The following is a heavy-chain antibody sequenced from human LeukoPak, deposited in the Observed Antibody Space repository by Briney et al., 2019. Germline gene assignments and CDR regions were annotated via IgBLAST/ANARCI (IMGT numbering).Heavy chain of an antibody. Sequence: ASVKVSCKASGYTFTGYHMHWVRQAPGQGLEWMGWINPNSGGTKYAQKFKGRVTMTRDTSISTAYMELSRLRSDDTAVYYCARVDTAMVAGGGDYWGQGTLVTVSS. J-gene: IGHJ4*02. CDR2: INPNSGGT. D-gene: IGHD5-18*01. CDR1: GYTFTGYH. CDR3: ARVDTAMVAGGGDY. V-gene: IGHV1-2*02.